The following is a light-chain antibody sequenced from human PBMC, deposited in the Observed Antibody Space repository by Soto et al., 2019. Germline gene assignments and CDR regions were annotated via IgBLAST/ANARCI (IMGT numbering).Light chain of an antibody. CDR3: QHYGASPRT. CDR2: GAS. J-gene: IGKJ1*01. Sequence: EIVLTQSPGTLSLSPGERATLSCRASQNIDNNYLAWYQQNPGQVPRFLIYGASSRATGIPDRFSGSGSGTDFTLTIRRLEPEDFAVYYCQHYGASPRTFGQGTKVEIK. CDR1: QNIDNNY. V-gene: IGKV3-20*01.